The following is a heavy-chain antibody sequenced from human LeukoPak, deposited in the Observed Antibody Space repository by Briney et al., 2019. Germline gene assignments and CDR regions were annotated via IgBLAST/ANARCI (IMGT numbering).Heavy chain of an antibody. Sequence: ASAKVSCKDSGYSFISYVISGVRQTPGQRGERVGWIKRNSGNTDNAQKLQGSGTITRKTTISTAYMEQRRPRSEDTAVDYSVRVGYSNGWDRLSYYYYYYMDVWGKGTTVTISS. CDR1: GYSFISYV. J-gene: IGHJ6*03. V-gene: IGHV1-8*01. CDR2: IKRNSGNT. D-gene: IGHD6-19*01. CDR3: VRVGYSNGWDRLSYYYYYYMDV.